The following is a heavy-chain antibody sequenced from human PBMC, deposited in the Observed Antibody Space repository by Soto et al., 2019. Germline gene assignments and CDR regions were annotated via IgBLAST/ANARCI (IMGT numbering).Heavy chain of an antibody. CDR1: CGSISSSSYF. CDR3: ARHRSDFWFEP. Sequence: SETLSLTRTVSCGSISSSSYFWGWIRQPPGKGLEWIGSIYYSGGTYYNPSLKSRVTVSVDTSKNQFSLKLNSVTAADTAVYYCARHRSDFWFEPWGQGTLVTVS. CDR2: IYYSGGT. J-gene: IGHJ5*02. D-gene: IGHD2-15*01. V-gene: IGHV4-39*01.